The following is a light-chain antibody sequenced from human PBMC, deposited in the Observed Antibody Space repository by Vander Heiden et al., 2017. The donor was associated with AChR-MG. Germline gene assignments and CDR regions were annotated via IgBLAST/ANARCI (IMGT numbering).Light chain of an antibody. CDR3: QQYNNWPRNT. Sequence: EIVMTQSPATLSVSPGERATLSCRASQSVSSNLAWYQQKPGQAPRLLIYGASTRATGIPARFSGIGSGTEFTLTIGSLQSEDFAVYYCQQYNNWPRNTFGQGTKLEIK. J-gene: IGKJ2*01. CDR2: GAS. CDR1: QSVSSN. V-gene: IGKV3-15*01.